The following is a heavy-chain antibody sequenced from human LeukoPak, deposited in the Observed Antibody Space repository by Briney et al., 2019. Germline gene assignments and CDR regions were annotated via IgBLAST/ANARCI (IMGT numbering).Heavy chain of an antibody. V-gene: IGHV3-30*18. D-gene: IGHD2-2*02. CDR3: AKELYPYYYGMDV. Sequence: GGSLRLSCAASGFTFSSYGMHWVRQAPAKGLEGVAVISYDGSNKYYADSVKGRFTISRDNSKNTLYLQMNSLRAEDTAVYYCAKELYPYYYGMDVWGQGTTVTVSS. CDR2: ISYDGSNK. J-gene: IGHJ6*02. CDR1: GFTFSSYG.